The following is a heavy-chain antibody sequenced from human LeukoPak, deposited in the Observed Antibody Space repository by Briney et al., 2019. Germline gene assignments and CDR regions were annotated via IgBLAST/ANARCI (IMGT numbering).Heavy chain of an antibody. CDR1: GFTSGSYA. V-gene: IGHV3-23*01. J-gene: IGHJ4*02. D-gene: IGHD3-22*01. CDR3: AIMHGYYDGSGYWVQ. CDR2: ISPSGDRT. Sequence: GGSLSLSCAASGFTSGSYAMSWVRQAPGKGLEWVSFISPSGDRTSNADSVEGRFTISRDNPRNTLYLQMNSLRGEDTAVYYCAIMHGYYDGSGYWVQWGQGTLVTVSS.